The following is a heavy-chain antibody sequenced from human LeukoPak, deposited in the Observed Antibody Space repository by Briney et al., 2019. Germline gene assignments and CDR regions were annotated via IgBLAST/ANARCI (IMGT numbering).Heavy chain of an antibody. CDR2: IYPGDSDT. J-gene: IGHJ4*02. V-gene: IGHV5-51*01. Sequence: GESLKISCKGSGYSFTSYWIGWVRQMPGKGLERMGIIYPGDSDTRYSPSFQGQVTISADKSVSTAYLQWSSLKASDTAMYYCARQGTPIFGVVIGFDYWGQGTLVTVSS. CDR1: GYSFTSYW. CDR3: ARQGTPIFGVVIGFDY. D-gene: IGHD3-3*01.